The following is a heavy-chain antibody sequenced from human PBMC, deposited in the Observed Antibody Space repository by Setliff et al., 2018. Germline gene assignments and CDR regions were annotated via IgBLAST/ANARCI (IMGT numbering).Heavy chain of an antibody. Sequence: ASVKVSCKASGFTFTSSAMQWVRQARGQRLEWIGWIVVGSGNTNYAQKFQGRVTITAGTSTSTAYMGLSSLRSEDTAVYYCARGHSGGYSNSFYWFFDVWGRGALVTVSS. J-gene: IGHJ2*01. CDR2: IVVGSGNT. CDR1: GFTFTSSA. D-gene: IGHD5-18*01. V-gene: IGHV1-58*02. CDR3: ARGHSGGYSNSFYWFFDV.